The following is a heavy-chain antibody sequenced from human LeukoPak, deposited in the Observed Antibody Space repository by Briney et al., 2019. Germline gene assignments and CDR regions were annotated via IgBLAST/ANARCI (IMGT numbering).Heavy chain of an antibody. CDR2: INHGGST. CDR3: ARGENVLRYFDWSGVYGMDV. Sequence: SETLSLTCAVYGGSFSGYYWSWIRQPPGKGLEWIGEINHGGSTNYNPSLKSRVTISVDTSKNQFSLKLSSVTAADTAVYYCARGENVLRYFDWSGVYGMDVWGQGTTVTVSS. CDR1: GGSFSGYY. V-gene: IGHV4-34*01. J-gene: IGHJ6*02. D-gene: IGHD3-9*01.